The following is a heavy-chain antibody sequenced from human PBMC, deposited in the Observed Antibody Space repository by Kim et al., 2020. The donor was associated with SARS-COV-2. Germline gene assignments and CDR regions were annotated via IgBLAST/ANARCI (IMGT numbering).Heavy chain of an antibody. D-gene: IGHD3-9*01. J-gene: IGHJ4*02. CDR2: IYHSGST. Sequence: SETLSLTCTVSGYSISSGYYWGWIRQPPGKGLEWIGSIYHSGSTYYNPSLKSRVTISVDTSKNQFSLKLSSVTAADTAVYYCASSDYDILTGYYKGYLDYWGQGTLVTVSS. V-gene: IGHV4-38-2*02. CDR3: ASSDYDILTGYYKGYLDY. CDR1: GYSISSGYY.